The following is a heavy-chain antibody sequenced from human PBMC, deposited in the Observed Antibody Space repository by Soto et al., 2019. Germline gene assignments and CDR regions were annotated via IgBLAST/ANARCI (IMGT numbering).Heavy chain of an antibody. CDR2: ISSSSGYI. Sequence: GGSLILSCAASGFTLDYYTMHWVRQAPGKGLEWVSSISSSSGYIYYADSVKGRFTISRDNAKNSLYLQMNSLRAEDTAVYYCARDTGVTMKDYGMDVWGQGTTVNVSS. CDR1: GFTLDYYT. J-gene: IGHJ6*02. CDR3: ARDTGVTMKDYGMDV. D-gene: IGHD3-22*01. V-gene: IGHV3-21*01.